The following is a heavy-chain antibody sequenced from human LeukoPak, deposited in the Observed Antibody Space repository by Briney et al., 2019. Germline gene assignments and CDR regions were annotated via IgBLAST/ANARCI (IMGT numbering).Heavy chain of an antibody. D-gene: IGHD3-10*01. J-gene: IGHJ5*02. CDR3: AREDIAMVRGVPENWFDP. Sequence: GRSLRLSCAASGFTFSSYGMHWVRQAPGKGLEWVAVIWYDGSNKYYADSVKGRFTISRDNSKNTLYLQMNSLRAEDTAVYYCAREDIAMVRGVPENWFDPWGQGTLVTVSS. CDR1: GFTFSSYG. V-gene: IGHV3-33*01. CDR2: IWYDGSNK.